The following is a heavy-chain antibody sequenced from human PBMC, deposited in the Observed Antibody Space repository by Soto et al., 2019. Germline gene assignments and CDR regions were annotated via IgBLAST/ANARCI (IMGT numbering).Heavy chain of an antibody. CDR1: GFTFDDYA. CDR2: ISWNSGSI. J-gene: IGHJ4*02. D-gene: IGHD2-15*01. CDR3: AKGQGVVVVAASFDY. V-gene: IGHV3-9*01. Sequence: GGSLRLSCAASGFTFDDYAMHWVRQAPGKGLEWVSGISWNSGSIGYADSVKGRFTISRDNAKNSLYLQMNSLRAEDTALYYCAKGQGVVVVAASFDYWGQGTLVTAPQ.